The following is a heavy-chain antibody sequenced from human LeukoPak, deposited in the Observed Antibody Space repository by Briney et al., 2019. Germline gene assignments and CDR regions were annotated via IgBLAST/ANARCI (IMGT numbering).Heavy chain of an antibody. CDR1: GGSFSGYY. J-gene: IGHJ4*02. D-gene: IGHD3-16*01. CDR3: ARHSRGRNPALFRRAGTYPHFDY. CDR2: INHSGST. V-gene: IGHV4-34*01. Sequence: SETLSLTCAVYGGSFSGYYWSWIRQPPGKGLEWIGEINHSGSTNYNPSLKSRVTISVDTFKNQFSLKLSSVTAADTAVYYCARHSRGRNPALFRRAGTYPHFDYWGQGTLVTVST.